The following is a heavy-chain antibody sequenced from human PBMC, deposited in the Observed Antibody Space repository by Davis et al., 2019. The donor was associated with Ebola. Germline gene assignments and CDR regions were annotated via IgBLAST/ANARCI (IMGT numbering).Heavy chain of an antibody. CDR2: INHSGIT. Sequence: PSETLSLTCAVYGGSFSGYYWSWIRQPPGKGLEWIGEINHSGITNYNPSLKSRVTISVDTSKNQFSLKLSSVTAADTAVYYCARGAARYSGYDFTYYYYGMDVWGQGTTVTVSS. J-gene: IGHJ6*02. V-gene: IGHV4-34*01. D-gene: IGHD5-12*01. CDR1: GGSFSGYY. CDR3: ARGAARYSGYDFTYYYYGMDV.